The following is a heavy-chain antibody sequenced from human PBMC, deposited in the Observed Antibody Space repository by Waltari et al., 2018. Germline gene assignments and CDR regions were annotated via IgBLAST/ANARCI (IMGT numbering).Heavy chain of an antibody. CDR3: ARDRGYYDSSGYVDAFDI. V-gene: IGHV4-59*11. Sequence: QVQLQESGPGLVKPSETLSLTCTVSGGSISSHYWSWIRQPPGKGLEWIGYIYYSGSTNYNPSLKSRVTISVDTSKNQFSLKLSSVTAADTAVYYCARDRGYYDSSGYVDAFDIWGQGTMVTVSS. CDR2: IYYSGST. D-gene: IGHD3-22*01. CDR1: GGSISSHY. J-gene: IGHJ3*02.